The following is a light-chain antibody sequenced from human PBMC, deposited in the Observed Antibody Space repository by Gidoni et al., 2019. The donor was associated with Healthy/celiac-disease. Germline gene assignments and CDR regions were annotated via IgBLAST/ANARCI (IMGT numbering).Light chain of an antibody. CDR1: QSVSSSN. CDR2: GAS. Sequence: EIVLTQSPATLSSSPGERATLSCRASQSVSSSNLAWSKQKPVQAPRSLSYGASSRATGIPERFNGGGSGTDFTLTISVLGREDFAVYYCQQYGSALSTFXGXTKVEIK. V-gene: IGKV3-20*01. CDR3: QQYGSALST. J-gene: IGKJ4*01.